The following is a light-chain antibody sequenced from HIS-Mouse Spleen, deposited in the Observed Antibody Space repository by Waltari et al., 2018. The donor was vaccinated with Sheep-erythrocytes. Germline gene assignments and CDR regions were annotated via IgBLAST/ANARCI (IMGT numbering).Light chain of an antibody. CDR1: QSISSY. CDR3: QQSYSTPKFT. J-gene: IGKJ3*01. CDR2: DAS. Sequence: DIQMTQSPSSLSASVGDRFTITCRSSQSISSYLNWYQQIPGKAPKLLIYDASSLQSGVPSRFSGSGSGTDFTLTISSLQPEDFATYYCQQSYSTPKFTFGPGTKVDIK. V-gene: IGKV1-39*01.